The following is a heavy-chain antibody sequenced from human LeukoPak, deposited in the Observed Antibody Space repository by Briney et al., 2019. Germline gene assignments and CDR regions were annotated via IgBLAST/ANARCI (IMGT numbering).Heavy chain of an antibody. CDR1: GGSISSYY. CDR3: ARETVLGSSSWYWFDP. V-gene: IGHV4-59*01. J-gene: IGHJ5*02. CDR2: IYYSGST. D-gene: IGHD6-13*01. Sequence: PSETLSLTCTVSGGSISSYYWSWIRQPPGKGLEWIGYIYYSGSTNYNPSLKSRVTISVDTSKNQFSLKLSSVTAADTAVYYCARETVLGSSSWYWFDPWGQGTLITVSS.